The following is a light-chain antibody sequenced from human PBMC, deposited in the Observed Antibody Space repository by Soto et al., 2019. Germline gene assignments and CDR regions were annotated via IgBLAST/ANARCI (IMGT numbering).Light chain of an antibody. CDR3: SSYTGSSALV. V-gene: IGLV2-14*01. CDR1: SSDVGGYDY. CDR2: EVS. Sequence: QSVLTQPASVSGSPGQSITISCTETSSDVGGYDYVSWYQHHPGKVPKLIIYEVSKRPSGVSHRFSGSKSGNTASLTISGLQAEDEADYYCSSYTGSSALVFGGGTKLTVL. J-gene: IGLJ2*01.